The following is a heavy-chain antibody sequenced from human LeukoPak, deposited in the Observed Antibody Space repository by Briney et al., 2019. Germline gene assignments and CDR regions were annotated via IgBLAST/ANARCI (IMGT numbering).Heavy chain of an antibody. J-gene: IGHJ3*02. D-gene: IGHD2-8*01. Sequence: SETLSLTCAVSGYSISSGYYWGWIRQPPGKGLEWIGSIYHSGSTYYNPSLKSRVTISVDTSKNQFSLKLSSVTAADTAVYYCAREGRSLYYAFDIWGQGRMVTVSS. CDR3: AREGRSLYYAFDI. V-gene: IGHV4-38-2*02. CDR1: GYSISSGYY. CDR2: IYHSGST.